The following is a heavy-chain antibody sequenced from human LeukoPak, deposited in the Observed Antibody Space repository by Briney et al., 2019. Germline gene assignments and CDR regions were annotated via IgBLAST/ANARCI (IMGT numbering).Heavy chain of an antibody. Sequence: PSETLSLTCTASGGSISNYYWSWIRQPPGQGLEWIGYIDYSGSTKYNPSLKGRVTISLDTSKNQISLRLNSVTAADTAVHYCARGANRDAFAIWGQGTMVTVSS. V-gene: IGHV4-59*12. D-gene: IGHD1-14*01. CDR1: GGSISNYY. CDR2: IDYSGST. J-gene: IGHJ3*02. CDR3: ARGANRDAFAI.